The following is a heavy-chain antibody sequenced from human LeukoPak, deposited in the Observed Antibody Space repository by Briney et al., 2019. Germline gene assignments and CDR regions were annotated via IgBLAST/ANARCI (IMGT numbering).Heavy chain of an antibody. CDR2: IIPIFGIA. V-gene: IGHV1-69*04. J-gene: IGHJ6*02. CDR1: GGTFSSYA. D-gene: IGHD3-22*01. Sequence: SVEVSCKASGGTFSSYAISWVRQAPGQGLEWMGRIIPIFGIANYAQKFQGRVTITADKSTSTAYMELSSLRSEDTAVYYCARDGYYDGDYGMDVWGQGTTVTVSS. CDR3: ARDGYYDGDYGMDV.